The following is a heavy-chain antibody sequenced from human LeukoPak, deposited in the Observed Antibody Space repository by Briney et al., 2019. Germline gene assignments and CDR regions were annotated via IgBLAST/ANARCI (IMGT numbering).Heavy chain of an antibody. D-gene: IGHD2-2*01. CDR1: GFTFSSYG. Sequence: GGSLRLSCAASGFTFSSYGMSWVRQAPGKGLEWVSSISSSSSYIYYADSVKGRFTISRDNAKNSLYLQMNSLRAEDTAVYYCARGPGHQLTVVWGQGTLVTVSS. V-gene: IGHV3-21*01. CDR2: ISSSSSYI. CDR3: ARGPGHQLTVV. J-gene: IGHJ4*02.